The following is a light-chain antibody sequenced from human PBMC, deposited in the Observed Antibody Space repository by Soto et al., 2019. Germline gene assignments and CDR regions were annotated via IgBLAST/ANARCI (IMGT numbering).Light chain of an antibody. CDR2: DAS. Sequence: EIVLTQSPGTLSLSPGERATLSCRASQTITNISLAWYQQEPGQAPRLLIYDASSRATGIPNRFSASGSGTEFSLTINKLEPGDFAVYYCQQYGSSSLTFGGGTKVDIK. CDR3: QQYGSSSLT. CDR1: QTITNIS. V-gene: IGKV3-20*01. J-gene: IGKJ4*01.